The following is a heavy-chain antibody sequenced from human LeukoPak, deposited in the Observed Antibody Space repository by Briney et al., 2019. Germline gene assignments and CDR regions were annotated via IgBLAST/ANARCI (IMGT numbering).Heavy chain of an antibody. Sequence: GGSLRLSCAASGFTFSSYGMHWVRQAPGKGLEWVSLIRYDGSTKEYADSVKGRFTISRDNSKNTLYLQMNSLRVEDTAIYYCARDPYNGAYSEGYYYYYMDVWGKGTTVTVSS. D-gene: IGHD1-1*01. V-gene: IGHV3-30*02. CDR2: IRYDGSTK. CDR1: GFTFSSYG. J-gene: IGHJ6*03. CDR3: ARDPYNGAYSEGYYYYYMDV.